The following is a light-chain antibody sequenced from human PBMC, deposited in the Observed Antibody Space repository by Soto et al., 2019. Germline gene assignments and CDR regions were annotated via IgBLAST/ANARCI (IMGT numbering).Light chain of an antibody. CDR2: ATS. CDR3: QNYNSAPLT. V-gene: IGKV1-27*01. J-gene: IGKJ4*01. Sequence: DVQMTQSPSSLSAFVGDRVTITCLASQGIAPYLAWFQQKPGKVPKLLIYATSTLQSGVPSRFSDSGSGTDFTLTINSLQPEDVGTYYCQNYNSAPLTFGGGTKVEIK. CDR1: QGIAPY.